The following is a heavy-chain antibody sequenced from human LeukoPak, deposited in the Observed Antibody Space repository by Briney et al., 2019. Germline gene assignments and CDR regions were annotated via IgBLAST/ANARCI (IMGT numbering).Heavy chain of an antibody. CDR3: ARETSLAGFASGLGFNY. J-gene: IGHJ4*02. Sequence: SETLSLTCTVSGGSISSYYWSWIRQPPGKGLEWIGYIYYSGSANYNPSLKSRVTMSIDTSKNHFSLKLTSVTAADTATYYCARETSLAGFASGLGFNYWGQGILVTVSS. CDR2: IYYSGSA. CDR1: GGSISSYY. V-gene: IGHV4-59*01. D-gene: IGHD6-19*01.